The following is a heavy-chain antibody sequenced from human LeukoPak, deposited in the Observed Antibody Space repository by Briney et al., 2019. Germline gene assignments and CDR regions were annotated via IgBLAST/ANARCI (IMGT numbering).Heavy chain of an antibody. J-gene: IGHJ4*02. D-gene: IGHD3-9*01. CDR2: ISGSGRST. V-gene: IGHV3-23*01. Sequence: GGSLRLSCAASGFTFSSYAMNWVRQAPGEGLDWVSAISGSGRSTFYADSVKGRFTISRDNSKNTLYLQMNSLRAEDTAVYYCARDLDWLLFDYWGQGTLVTVSS. CDR3: ARDLDWLLFDY. CDR1: GFTFSSYA.